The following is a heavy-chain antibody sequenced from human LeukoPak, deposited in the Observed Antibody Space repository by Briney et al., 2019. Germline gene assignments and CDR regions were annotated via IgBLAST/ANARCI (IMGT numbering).Heavy chain of an antibody. CDR2: ISYDGSNK. CDR1: GFPFSSHW. D-gene: IGHD2-2*01. Sequence: GGSLRLSCAASGFPFSSHWLSWVRQAPGKGLEWVAVISYDGSNKYYADSVKGRFTISRDNAKNTLYLQMNSLRAEDTAVYFCARERKSSTSMDYWGQGTLVTVSS. J-gene: IGHJ4*02. CDR3: ARERKSSTSMDY. V-gene: IGHV3-30*03.